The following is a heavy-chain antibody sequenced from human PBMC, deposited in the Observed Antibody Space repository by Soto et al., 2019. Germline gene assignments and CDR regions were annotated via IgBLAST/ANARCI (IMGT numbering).Heavy chain of an antibody. J-gene: IGHJ4*02. CDR1: GGSFSGYY. D-gene: IGHD5-12*01. CDR3: ARSRWGDGYGY. Sequence: QVQLQQWGAGLLKPSETLSLTCAVYGGSFSGYYWSWIRQPPGKGLEWIGEINHSGSTNYNPSLQSRVTISVDTSKNQFSLKLSSVTAADTAVYYCARSRWGDGYGYWGQGTLVTVSS. V-gene: IGHV4-34*01. CDR2: INHSGST.